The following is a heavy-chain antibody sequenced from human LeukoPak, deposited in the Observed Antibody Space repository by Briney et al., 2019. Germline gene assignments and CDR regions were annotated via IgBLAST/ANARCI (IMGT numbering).Heavy chain of an antibody. V-gene: IGHV1-69*01. CDR2: IIPIFGTA. CDR1: GGTFSSYA. Sequence: SVKVSCKASGGTFSSYAISWVRQAPGQGLEWMGGIIPIFGTANYAQKFQGRVTITADESTSTAYMELSSLRSEDTAVYYCARALVVVVAAQRDWFDPWGQGTLVTVSS. D-gene: IGHD2-15*01. CDR3: ARALVVVVAAQRDWFDP. J-gene: IGHJ5*02.